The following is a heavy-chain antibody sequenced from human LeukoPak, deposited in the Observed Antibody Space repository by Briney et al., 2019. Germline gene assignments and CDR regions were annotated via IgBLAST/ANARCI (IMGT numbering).Heavy chain of an antibody. V-gene: IGHV1-3*01. CDR3: ARDRGVIQPNHIILNWFDP. CDR1: AYTFTSYA. D-gene: IGHD1-1*01. Sequence: ASVKVSCKASAYTFTSYAIHWVRQAPGQRLEWMGWINAGNGHTQYSQKFQGRVTITRDTSASTAYMELTRLKSEDAAVYYCARDRGVIQPNHIILNWFDPWGQGTLVTVSS. CDR2: INAGNGHT. J-gene: IGHJ5*02.